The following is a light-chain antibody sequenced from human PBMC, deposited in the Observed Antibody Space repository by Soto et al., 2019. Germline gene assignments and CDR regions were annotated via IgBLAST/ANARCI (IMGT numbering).Light chain of an antibody. J-gene: IGKJ3*01. CDR2: DAS. CDR1: QGGSTY. V-gene: IGKV3-11*01. CDR3: QLRNNWPPEVT. Sequence: IVLTQSPATLSLSPGERPTLSCRASQGGSTYLAWYQQKPGQAPRLLIYDASNRATGIPARLSGSGSGTDFTLTISSLEPEDFAVYYCQLRNNWPPEVTFGAGTKVDIK.